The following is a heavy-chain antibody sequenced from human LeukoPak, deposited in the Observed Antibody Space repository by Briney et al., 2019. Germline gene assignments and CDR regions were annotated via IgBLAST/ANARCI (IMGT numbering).Heavy chain of an antibody. CDR2: IYYSGST. CDR1: GGSISSYY. CDR3: ARGPYYDILTGYYSNWFDP. J-gene: IGHJ5*02. D-gene: IGHD3-9*01. V-gene: IGHV4-59*01. Sequence: SETLSLTCTVSGGSISSYYWSWIRQPPGKGLEWIGYIYYSGSTNYNPSLKSRVTISVDTSKNQFSLKLSSVTAADTAVYYCARGPYYDILTGYYSNWFDPWGQGTLVTVSS.